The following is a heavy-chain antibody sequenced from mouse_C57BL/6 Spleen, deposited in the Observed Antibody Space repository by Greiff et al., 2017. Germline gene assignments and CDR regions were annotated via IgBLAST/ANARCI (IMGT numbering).Heavy chain of an antibody. V-gene: IGHV1-42*01. CDR2: INPSTGGT. J-gene: IGHJ2*01. D-gene: IGHD3-2*02. CDR1: GYSFTGYY. CDR3: ARSGPSFDY. Sequence: VQLQQSGPELVKPGASVKISCKASGYSFTGYYMNWVKQSPEKSLEWIGEINPSTGGTTYNQKFKAKATLTVDKSSSTAYMQLKSLTSEDSAVYYCARSGPSFDYWGQGTTLTVSS.